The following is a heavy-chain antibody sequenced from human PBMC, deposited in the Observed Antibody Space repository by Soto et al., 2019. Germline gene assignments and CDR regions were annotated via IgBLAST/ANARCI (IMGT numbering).Heavy chain of an antibody. CDR2: IYYSGST. J-gene: IGHJ6*02. CDR1: GGSISSGGYY. D-gene: IGHD3-22*01. CDR3: ARDPSYYYDSSGSVNIYYYGMDV. Sequence: SETLSLTCTVSGGSISSGGYYWSWIRQHPGKGLEWIGYIYYSGSTYYNPSLKSRVTISVDTSKNQFSLKLSSVTAADTAVYYCARDPSYYYDSSGSVNIYYYGMDVWGQGTTVTVSS. V-gene: IGHV4-31*03.